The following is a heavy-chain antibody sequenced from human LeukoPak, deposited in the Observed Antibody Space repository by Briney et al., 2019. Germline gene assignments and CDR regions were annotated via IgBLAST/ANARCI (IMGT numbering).Heavy chain of an antibody. CDR1: GFTFSDYY. CDR3: ARVGTIAAAGTYDY. D-gene: IGHD6-13*01. J-gene: IGHJ4*02. CDR2: IGSSGSFT. V-gene: IGHV3-11*05. Sequence: PGGSLRLSWAASGFTFSDYYISWLRQAPGKGLGWVSYIGSSGSFTNYADSVKGRFTISRDNTKNSLYLQMNSLRPEDTAVYYCARVGTIAAAGTYDYWGQGTLVAVSS.